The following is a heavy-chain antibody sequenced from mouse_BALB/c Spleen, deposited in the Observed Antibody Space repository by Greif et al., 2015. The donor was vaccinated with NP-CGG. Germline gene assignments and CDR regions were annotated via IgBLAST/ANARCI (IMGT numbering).Heavy chain of an antibody. J-gene: IGHJ4*01. V-gene: IGHV5-4*02. D-gene: IGHD1-2*01. CDR3: AREFITTATVFAMDY. Sequence: EVQVVESGGGLVKPGGSLKLSCAASGFTFSDYYMYWVRQTPEKRLEWVATISDGGSYTYYPDSVKGRFTISRDNAKNNLYLQMSSLKSEDTAMYYCAREFITTATVFAMDYWGQGTSVTVSS. CDR1: GFTFSDYY. CDR2: ISDGGSYT.